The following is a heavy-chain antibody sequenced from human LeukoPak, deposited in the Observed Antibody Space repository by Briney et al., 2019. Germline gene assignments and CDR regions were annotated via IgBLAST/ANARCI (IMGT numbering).Heavy chain of an antibody. J-gene: IGHJ4*02. V-gene: IGHV3-21*01. CDR2: ISSSSSYI. D-gene: IGHD5/OR15-5a*01. CDR3: ARRGLRGFYFDY. CDR1: GFTFSSYS. Sequence: PGGSLRLSCAASGFTFSSYSMNWVRQAPGKGLEWVSSISSSSSYIYYADSVKGRFTISRDNAKNSLYLQMNSLRAEDTAVYYCARRGLRGFYFDYWGQGTLVTVSS.